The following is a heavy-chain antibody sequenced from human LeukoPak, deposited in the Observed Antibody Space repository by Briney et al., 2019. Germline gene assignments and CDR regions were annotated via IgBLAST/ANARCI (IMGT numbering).Heavy chain of an antibody. CDR1: RYTLTPYG. V-gene: IGHV1-18*01. J-gene: IGHJ2*01. CDR2: ISAHNGKT. CDR3: ARDGYIDL. Sequence: GASVKVSRQPSRYTLTPYGIAWVGQAPGHAREGVGWISAHNGKTNYVQSLQRRVTMTTDIHPPTDYIEPRSLRSDQTPVYYFARDGYIDLWGRGTLVTVSS.